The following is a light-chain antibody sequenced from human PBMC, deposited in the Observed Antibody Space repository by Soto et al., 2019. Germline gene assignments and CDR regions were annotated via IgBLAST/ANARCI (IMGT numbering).Light chain of an antibody. CDR2: RIS. CDR3: MQATQWRT. V-gene: IGKV2-24*01. CDR1: QSLVHNDGNTY. J-gene: IGKJ1*01. Sequence: EIVMTQTPLFSTVTLGQPVSISCRSSQSLVHNDGNTYMSWLHQRPGQPPRLLIYRISNRFSGVPDRFSGSGAETDFTLEISRVEPEDVGIYYCMQATQWRTFGQGTKVEIK.